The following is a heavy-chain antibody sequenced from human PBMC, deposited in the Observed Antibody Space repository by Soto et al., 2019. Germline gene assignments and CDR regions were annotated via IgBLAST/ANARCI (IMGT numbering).Heavy chain of an antibody. J-gene: IGHJ6*02. D-gene: IGHD3-9*01. CDR1: GGTFSSYA. Sequence: SVKASCKASGGTFSSYAISWVRQAPGQGLEWMGGIIPIFGTANYAQKFQGRVTITADESTSTAYMELSSLRSEDTAVYYCARVVNTTGYYPFYYYGMDVWGQGTTVTVSS. V-gene: IGHV1-69*13. CDR2: IIPIFGTA. CDR3: ARVVNTTGYYPFYYYGMDV.